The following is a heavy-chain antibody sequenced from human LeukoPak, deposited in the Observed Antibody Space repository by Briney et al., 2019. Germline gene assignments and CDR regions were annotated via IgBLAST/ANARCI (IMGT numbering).Heavy chain of an antibody. CDR2: IYYSGST. CDR1: AGSISSGYYY. V-gene: IGHV4-30-4*08. CDR3: ARDQKELGWFDP. J-gene: IGHJ5*02. Sequence: SETLSLTCTVSAGSISSGYYYWSWIRQPPGRGREWIGYIYYSGSTYYNPSLKSRVTISVDTSKNQFSLKLSPVTAAGTAVYYCARDQKELGWFDPWGQGTLVTVSS. D-gene: IGHD3-10*01.